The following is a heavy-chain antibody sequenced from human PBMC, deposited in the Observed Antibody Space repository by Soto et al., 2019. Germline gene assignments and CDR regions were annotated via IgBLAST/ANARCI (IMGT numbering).Heavy chain of an antibody. CDR1: GFTFSSYG. CDR2: ISYDGSNK. CDR3: AKDLNYYDSSGYYSWYHFDY. V-gene: IGHV3-30*18. J-gene: IGHJ4*02. D-gene: IGHD3-22*01. Sequence: LRLSCAASGFTFSSYGMHWVRQAPGKGLEWVAVISYDGSNKYYADSVKGRFTISRDNSKNTLYLQMNSLRAEDTAVYYCAKDLNYYDSSGYYSWYHFDYWGQGTLVTVSS.